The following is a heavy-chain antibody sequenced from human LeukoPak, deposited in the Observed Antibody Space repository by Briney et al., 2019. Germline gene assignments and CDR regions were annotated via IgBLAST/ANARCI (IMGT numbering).Heavy chain of an antibody. Sequence: SQTLSLTCAISGDSVSSNSAAWNWIRQSPSRGLEWLGRTYYRSKWYNDYAVSVKSRITINPDTSKNQFSLQLNSVTPEDTAVYYCARGFRRLNWNYGDYYYYYYMDVWGKGTTVTVSS. V-gene: IGHV6-1*01. D-gene: IGHD1-7*01. CDR3: ARGFRRLNWNYGDYYYYYYMDV. CDR2: TYYRSKWYN. J-gene: IGHJ6*03. CDR1: GDSVSSNSAA.